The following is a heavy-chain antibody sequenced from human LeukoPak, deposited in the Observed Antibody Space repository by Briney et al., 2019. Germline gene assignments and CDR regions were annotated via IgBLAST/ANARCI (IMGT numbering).Heavy chain of an antibody. CDR2: IVPIFGTA. Sequence: SVKVSCKASGGTFSSYAISSVRQAPGQGLEWMGGIVPIFGTANYAQKFQGRVTITADESTSTAYMELSSLRSEDTAVYYCARGGTYYPSIDYWGQGTLVTDSS. CDR1: GGTFSSYA. D-gene: IGHD1-26*01. CDR3: ARGGTYYPSIDY. J-gene: IGHJ4*02. V-gene: IGHV1-69*13.